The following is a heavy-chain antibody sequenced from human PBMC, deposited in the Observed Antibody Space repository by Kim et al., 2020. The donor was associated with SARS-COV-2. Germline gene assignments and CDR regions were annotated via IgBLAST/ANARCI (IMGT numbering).Heavy chain of an antibody. CDR2: IYYSGST. CDR3: ARDPSNWFDP. J-gene: IGHJ5*02. Sequence: SETLSLTCTVSGGSINSYYWSWIRQPPGKGLEWIGHIYYSGSTNYNPSLKSRVTISVDTSKNQFSLRLSSVTAADTAVYYCARDPSNWFDPWGQGTLVTVSS. CDR1: GGSINSYY. V-gene: IGHV4-59*01.